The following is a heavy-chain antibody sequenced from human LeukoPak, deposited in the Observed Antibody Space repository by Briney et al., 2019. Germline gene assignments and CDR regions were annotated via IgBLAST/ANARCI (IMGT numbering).Heavy chain of an antibody. CDR2: IYHSGST. V-gene: IGHV4-59*02. Sequence: PSETLSLTCTVSGGSVSSYHWSWIRQSPGKGLEWIGKIYHSGSTNYNPSLKSRVTISVDTSKNQFSLKLRSVTAADTAVYYCAREFRGCSSTSCYSWFDPWGQGTLVTVSS. CDR1: GGSVSSYH. D-gene: IGHD2-2*01. CDR3: AREFRGCSSTSCYSWFDP. J-gene: IGHJ5*02.